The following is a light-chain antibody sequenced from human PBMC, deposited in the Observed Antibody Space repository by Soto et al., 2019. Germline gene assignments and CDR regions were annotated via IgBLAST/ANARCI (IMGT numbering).Light chain of an antibody. Sequence: DIQLTQSPSTLSASLLEGGNLXGRASQSISSWLAWYQQKPGKAPKLLIYDASSLESGVPSRFSGSGSGTEFTLTISSLQPDDFATYYCQQYNSYSTFGQGTKVDIK. CDR2: DAS. J-gene: IGKJ1*01. CDR3: QQYNSYST. V-gene: IGKV1-5*01. CDR1: QSISSW.